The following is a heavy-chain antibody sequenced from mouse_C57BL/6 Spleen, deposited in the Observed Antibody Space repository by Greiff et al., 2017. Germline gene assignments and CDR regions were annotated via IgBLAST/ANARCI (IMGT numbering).Heavy chain of an antibody. Sequence: DVHLVESGGGLVKPGGSLKLSCAASGFTFSDYGMHWVRQAPEKGLEWVAYISSGSSTIYYADTVKGRFTISRDNAKNTLFLQMTSLRSEDTAMYYCARVDYGNPFAYWGQGTLVTVSA. D-gene: IGHD2-1*01. J-gene: IGHJ3*01. CDR3: ARVDYGNPFAY. CDR1: GFTFSDYG. V-gene: IGHV5-17*01. CDR2: ISSGSSTI.